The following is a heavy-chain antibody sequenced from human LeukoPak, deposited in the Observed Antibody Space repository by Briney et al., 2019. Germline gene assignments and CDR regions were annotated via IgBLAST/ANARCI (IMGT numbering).Heavy chain of an antibody. CDR1: GYTFTGYY. Sequence: GASVKVSCKASGYTFTGYYMHWVRQAPGQGLEGMGWINPNSGGPNYAQKFQGRVTMTRDTSISTAYMELSRLRSDDTAVYYCARVRVRIVAISDDAFDIWGQGTMVTVSS. CDR2: INPNSGGP. V-gene: IGHV1-2*02. D-gene: IGHD5-12*01. CDR3: ARVRVRIVAISDDAFDI. J-gene: IGHJ3*02.